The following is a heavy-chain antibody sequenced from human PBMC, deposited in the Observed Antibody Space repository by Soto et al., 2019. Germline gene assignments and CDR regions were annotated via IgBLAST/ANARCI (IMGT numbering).Heavy chain of an antibody. J-gene: IGHJ4*02. Sequence: GASVKVSCKASGGTFSSYAISWVRQAPGQGLEWMGGIIPIFGTANYAQKFQGGVTITADESTSTAYMELSSLRSEDTAVYYCAREVAGATLNYWGQGTLVTVSS. V-gene: IGHV1-69*13. CDR3: AREVAGATLNY. CDR1: GGTFSSYA. D-gene: IGHD1-26*01. CDR2: IIPIFGTA.